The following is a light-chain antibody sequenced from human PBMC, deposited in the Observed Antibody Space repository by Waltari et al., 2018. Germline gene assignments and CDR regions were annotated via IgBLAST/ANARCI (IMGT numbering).Light chain of an antibody. Sequence: DIQMTQSPSTLSASVADRVTITCRASQSIHSWLAWYQQKPVKAPKLLIYKASNLESGFPSRFSGGGSGTEFTLTINSLQPDDFATYYCQHYDSYSATIGRGTKVEIK. CDR1: QSIHSW. CDR3: QHYDSYSAT. CDR2: KAS. J-gene: IGKJ4*02. V-gene: IGKV1-5*03.